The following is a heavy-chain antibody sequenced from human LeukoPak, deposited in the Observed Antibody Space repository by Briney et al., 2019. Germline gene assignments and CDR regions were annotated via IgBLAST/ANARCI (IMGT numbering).Heavy chain of an antibody. Sequence: GASVTVSCKVSGYTLAELSMHWVRQAPGKGLEGMGGFDPEDGETIYAQKFQGRVTMTEDTSTDTAYMELSSLRSEDTAVYYCATVSYCGGDCYYTRHPYYGMDVWGQGTTVTVSS. CDR2: FDPEDGET. CDR3: ATVSYCGGDCYYTRHPYYGMDV. CDR1: GYTLAELS. J-gene: IGHJ6*02. V-gene: IGHV1-24*01. D-gene: IGHD2-21*02.